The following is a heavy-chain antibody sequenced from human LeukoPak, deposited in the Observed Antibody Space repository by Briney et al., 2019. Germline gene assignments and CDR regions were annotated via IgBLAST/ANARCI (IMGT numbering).Heavy chain of an antibody. D-gene: IGHD2-2*01. V-gene: IGHV3-23*01. Sequence: GGSLRLSCAASGFTFSSYAMSWVRQAPGKGLEWASAISGSGGSTYYADSVKGRFTISRDNSKNTLYLQMNSLRAEDTAVYYCAKSGDCSSTSCQKTDYYYMDVWGKGTTVTVSS. CDR1: GFTFSSYA. J-gene: IGHJ6*03. CDR2: ISGSGGST. CDR3: AKSGDCSSTSCQKTDYYYMDV.